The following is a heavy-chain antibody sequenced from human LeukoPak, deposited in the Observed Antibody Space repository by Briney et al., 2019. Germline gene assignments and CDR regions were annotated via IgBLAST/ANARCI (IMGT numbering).Heavy chain of an antibody. CDR2: ISSSSSTI. V-gene: IGHV3-48*02. CDR3: ARDRATWELSEHDAFDI. J-gene: IGHJ3*02. D-gene: IGHD1-26*01. CDR1: GFTFSSYS. Sequence: GGSLRLSCAASGFTFSSYSMNWVRQPQGRGRGGFSNISSSSSTIYYADSVKGRFTISRDNAKNSLYLQMNSLRDEDTAVYYCARDRATWELSEHDAFDIWGQGTMVTVSS.